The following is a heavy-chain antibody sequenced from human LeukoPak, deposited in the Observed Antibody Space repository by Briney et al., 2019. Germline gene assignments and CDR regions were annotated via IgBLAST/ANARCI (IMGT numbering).Heavy chain of an antibody. CDR2: INAGKGNT. D-gene: IGHD5-12*01. Sequence: ASVKVSCKASGYTFTSYAMHWVRQAPGQRLEWMGWINAGKGNTKYSQKFQGRVTITRDTSASTAYMELSSLRSEDTAAYYCARETAVPATIYYYYGMDVWGQGTTVTVSS. CDR3: ARETAVPATIYYYYGMDV. CDR1: GYTFTSYA. V-gene: IGHV1-3*01. J-gene: IGHJ6*02.